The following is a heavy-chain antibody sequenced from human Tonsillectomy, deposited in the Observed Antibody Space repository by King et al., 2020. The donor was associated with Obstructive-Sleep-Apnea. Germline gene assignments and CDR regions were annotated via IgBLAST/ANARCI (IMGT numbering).Heavy chain of an antibody. Sequence: VQLVESGGVVVQPGGSLRLSCAASGFTFSDYTMHWVRQAPGKGLEWVSYISLDGDSAHYADFVKGRFTISRDNSKDSLYLQMNSLRAEDTALYYCAKSRRTRDGYNWWYFDYWGQGTLVTVSS. D-gene: IGHD5-24*01. V-gene: IGHV3-43*01. CDR1: GFTFSDYT. CDR3: AKSRRTRDGYNWWYFDY. CDR2: ISLDGDSA. J-gene: IGHJ4*02.